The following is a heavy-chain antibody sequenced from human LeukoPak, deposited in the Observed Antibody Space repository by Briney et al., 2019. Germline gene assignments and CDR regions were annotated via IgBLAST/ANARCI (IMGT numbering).Heavy chain of an antibody. J-gene: IGHJ5*02. CDR2: INPSGGST. D-gene: IGHD2-15*01. CDR3: ARAGGYCSGNRCYNWFDP. Sequence: ASVKVSCKAPGYTLTSYYMHWVRQAPGQGLEWMGIINPSGGSTNYAQKFQGRVTMTRDTSTSTIYMELSSLRSEDTAVYYCARAGGYCSGNRCYNWFDPWGQGTLVVVSS. V-gene: IGHV1-46*01. CDR1: GYTLTSYY.